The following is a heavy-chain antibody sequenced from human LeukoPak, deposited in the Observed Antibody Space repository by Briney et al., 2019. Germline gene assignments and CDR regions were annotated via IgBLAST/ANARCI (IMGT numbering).Heavy chain of an antibody. CDR2: IYPGDSDT. Sequence: GESLKISCKGSGYSFTSYWIGWVRPIPGKGLEWMGIIYPGDSDTRYSPSFLGQVTISADKSISTAYLQWSSLKASDTAMYYCARHHYRMVRGVTAPDYWGQGTLVTVSS. D-gene: IGHD3-10*01. J-gene: IGHJ4*02. CDR3: ARHHYRMVRGVTAPDY. CDR1: GYSFTSYW. V-gene: IGHV5-51*01.